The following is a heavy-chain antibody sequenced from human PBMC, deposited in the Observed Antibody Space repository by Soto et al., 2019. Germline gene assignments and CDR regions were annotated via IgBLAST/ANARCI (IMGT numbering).Heavy chain of an antibody. CDR2: RNPNSGNT. J-gene: IGHJ6*02. CDR3: AVAEVISYYGMDV. V-gene: IGHV1-8*01. CDR1: GYTFTSYD. D-gene: IGHD3-3*02. Sequence: QVQLVQCGAEVKKPGASVKVSCKASGYTFTSYDINWVRQATGQGREGRGWRNPNSGNTGYAQKFQGRVTRTRNTTTRTAHMGLRSLRSKDTAVYYWAVAEVISYYGMDVWGQGTTVTVSS.